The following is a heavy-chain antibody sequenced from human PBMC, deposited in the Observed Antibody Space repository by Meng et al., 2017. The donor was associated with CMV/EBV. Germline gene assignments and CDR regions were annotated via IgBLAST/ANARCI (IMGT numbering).Heavy chain of an antibody. CDR3: ARGHPVYDYVWGSYPTPLGYFDY. V-gene: IGHV4-34*01. J-gene: IGHJ4*02. CDR1: GGSFSGYY. D-gene: IGHD3-16*02. Sequence: SETLSLTCAVYGGSFSGYYWSWIRQPPGKGLEWIGEINHSGSTNYNPSLKSRVTISVDTSKNQFSLKRSSVTAADTAVYYCARGHPVYDYVWGSYPTPLGYFDYWGQGTLVTVSS. CDR2: INHSGST.